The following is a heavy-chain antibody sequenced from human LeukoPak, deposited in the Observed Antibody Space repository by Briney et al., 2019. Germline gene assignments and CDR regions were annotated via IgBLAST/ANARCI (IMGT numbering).Heavy chain of an antibody. CDR2: ISSSSTI. CDR3: ARDDCSGTSCAKHSNWFDP. D-gene: IGHD2-2*01. Sequence: GGSLRLSCAASGFTFSSYSMNWVRQAPGKGLEWVSYISSSSTIYYADSVKGRFTISRDNAKNSLSLQMNSLRAEDTAVYYCARDDCSGTSCAKHSNWFDPWGQGTLVTVSS. J-gene: IGHJ5*02. V-gene: IGHV3-48*01. CDR1: GFTFSSYS.